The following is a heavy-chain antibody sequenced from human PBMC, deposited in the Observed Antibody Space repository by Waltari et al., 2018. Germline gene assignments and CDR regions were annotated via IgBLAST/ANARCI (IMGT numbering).Heavy chain of an antibody. V-gene: IGHV4-59*08. J-gene: IGHJ4*02. CDR2: IYHSGST. Sequence: QVQLQESGPGLVKPSETLSLTCTVSGGAISSYYCCWIRQPPGKGLEWIGYIYHSGSTNYNPSLKSRVTISIDTSKTQFSLKLSSVTAADTAVYYCARRGRGSGYTGWGQGTLVTVSS. CDR1: GGAISSYY. CDR3: ARRGRGSGYTG. D-gene: IGHD3-3*01.